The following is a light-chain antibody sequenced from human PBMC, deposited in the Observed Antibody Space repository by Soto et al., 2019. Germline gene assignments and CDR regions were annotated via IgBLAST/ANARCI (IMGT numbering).Light chain of an antibody. CDR3: ISFTSTSRGTRV. V-gene: IGLV2-14*01. CDR1: SSDVGGYNY. CDR2: EVS. Sequence: QSALTQPASVSGSPGQSITISCTGTSSDVGGYNYVSWCQQHPGKAPKVMIYEVSNRPSGVSNRFSGSKSGNTASLTISGLQAEDEGDYYCISFTSTSRGTRVFGTGTKVTVL. J-gene: IGLJ1*01.